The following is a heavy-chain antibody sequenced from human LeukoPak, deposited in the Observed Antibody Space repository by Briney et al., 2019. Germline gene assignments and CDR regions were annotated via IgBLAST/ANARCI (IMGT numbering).Heavy chain of an antibody. Sequence: GASVKVSCKASGYTFTGYYMHWVRQAPGQGLEWMGWINPNSGGTNYAQKFQGRVTMTRDTSISTAYMELSRLRSDDTAVYYCARYRKGIAAAGLYYYYMDVWGKGTTVTVSS. CDR3: ARYRKGIAAAGLYYYYMDV. D-gene: IGHD6-13*01. V-gene: IGHV1-2*02. J-gene: IGHJ6*03. CDR2: INPNSGGT. CDR1: GYTFTGYY.